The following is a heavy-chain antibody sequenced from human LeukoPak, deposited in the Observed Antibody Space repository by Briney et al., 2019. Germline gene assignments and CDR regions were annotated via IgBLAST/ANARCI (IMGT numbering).Heavy chain of an antibody. CDR2: INYSGST. CDR1: GGSFSGYY. D-gene: IGHD1-1*01. V-gene: IGHV4-34*01. CDR3: ARAMVQGYSDY. Sequence: SETLSLTCAVYGGSFSGYYWRWIRQPPGKGLEWIGEINYSGSTYYNPSLKSRVTISVDTSKNQFSLKLSSVTAADTAAYYCARAMVQGYSDYWGQGTLVTVSS. J-gene: IGHJ4*02.